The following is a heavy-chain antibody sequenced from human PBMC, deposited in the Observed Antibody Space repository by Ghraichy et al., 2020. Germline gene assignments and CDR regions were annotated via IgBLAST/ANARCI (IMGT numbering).Heavy chain of an antibody. J-gene: IGHJ4*02. Sequence: GGSLRLSCAASGFTFSRYAMSWVRQAPGKVLEWFSGSSGPGGSTYYADSVKGRFTISRDNSKTTLYLQMNSLRAEDTAVYYCAKARPPRVTFRGVIARGSLDYWGQGTLVTVAS. V-gene: IGHV3-23*01. CDR1: GFTFSRYA. D-gene: IGHD3-16*02. CDR2: SSGPGGST. CDR3: AKARPPRVTFRGVIARGSLDY.